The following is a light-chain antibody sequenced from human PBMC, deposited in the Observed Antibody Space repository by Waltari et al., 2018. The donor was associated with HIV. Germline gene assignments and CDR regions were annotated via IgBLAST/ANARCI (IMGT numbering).Light chain of an antibody. CDR1: QDILTS. J-gene: IGKJ4*01. Sequence: AIQVTQSPSSLSASVGDRVIITCRTSQDILTSLAWYQQRTGRAPQLLLSDASTLQSGVPSRFIGIGSGTTFTLNISRLHSEDFASYYCQQFSSFPLTFGGGTKIQIK. CDR3: QQFSSFPLT. V-gene: IGKV1-13*02. CDR2: DAS.